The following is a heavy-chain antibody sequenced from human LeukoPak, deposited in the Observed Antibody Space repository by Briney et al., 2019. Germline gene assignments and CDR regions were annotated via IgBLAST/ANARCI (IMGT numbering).Heavy chain of an antibody. V-gene: IGHV1-24*01. CDR2: VDPKDGAT. CDR1: GYTLNELS. J-gene: IGHJ5*02. D-gene: IGHD2-8*01. CDR3: AREYPGTNGPATNWFDP. Sequence: ASVKVSWKVSGYTLNELSMHWMRQAPGKGHQGIGGVDPKDGATIYTQKFEGRRTMTVDTSIVKPYMELSRLRSDETAVYYCAREYPGTNGPATNWFDPWGQGTLVTVSS.